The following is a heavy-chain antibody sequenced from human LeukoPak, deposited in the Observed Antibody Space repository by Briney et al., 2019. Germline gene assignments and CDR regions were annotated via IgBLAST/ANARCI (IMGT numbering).Heavy chain of an antibody. Sequence: PSETLSLTCTVSGGSISSNYWSWIRQPPGKGLEWIGYIYYSGSTNYNPSLKSRVTISVDTSKNQFSLKLSSVTAADTAVYYCARTEYYYDSSGYLGWFDPWGQGTLVTVSS. D-gene: IGHD3-22*01. CDR1: GGSISSNY. CDR3: ARTEYYYDSSGYLGWFDP. CDR2: IYYSGST. V-gene: IGHV4-59*01. J-gene: IGHJ5*02.